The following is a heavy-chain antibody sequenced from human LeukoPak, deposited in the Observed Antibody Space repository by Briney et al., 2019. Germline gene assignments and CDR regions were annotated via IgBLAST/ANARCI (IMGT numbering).Heavy chain of an antibody. CDR1: RFTLSNAY. J-gene: IGHJ4*02. Sequence: GGSLTLSRAATRFTLSNAYMSWVRPAPAKGREWVGRSKSKTDGGTIDYAPPEEGRVTISRNDSKNTLYLQMNSLKTEETAMDYCTTGPRITIFGVLDYWGQGGLVSVCS. V-gene: IGHV3-15*01. CDR3: TTGPRITIFGVLDY. CDR2: SKSKTDGGTI. D-gene: IGHD3-3*01.